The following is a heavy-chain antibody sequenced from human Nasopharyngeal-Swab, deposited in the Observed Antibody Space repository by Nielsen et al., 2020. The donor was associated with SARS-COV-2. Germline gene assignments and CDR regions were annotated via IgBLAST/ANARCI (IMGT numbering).Heavy chain of an antibody. CDR1: GFTFSSYA. Sequence: GESLKISCAASGFTFSSYAMHWVRQAPGKGLEWVAVISYDGSNKYYADSVKGRFTISRDNSKNTLYLQMSSLRYEDTAVYYCARDQHGVLSSAFDIWGQGTMVTVSS. J-gene: IGHJ3*02. V-gene: IGHV3-30-3*01. D-gene: IGHD4/OR15-4a*01. CDR3: ARDQHGVLSSAFDI. CDR2: ISYDGSNK.